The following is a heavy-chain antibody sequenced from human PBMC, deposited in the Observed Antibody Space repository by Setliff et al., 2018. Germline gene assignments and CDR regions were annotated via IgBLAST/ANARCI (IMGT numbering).Heavy chain of an antibody. D-gene: IGHD3-16*01. CDR2: INHSGTA. CDR1: GASFSNYY. Sequence: SETLSLTCTVYGASFSNYYWGWIRQPPGKGLDWIGEINHSGTANYDPSLEGRISISVDTSKRQFSLKLSSVTAADMAVYFCARPHGGDYAFDIWGQGRMVTVSS. CDR3: ARPHGGDYAFDI. J-gene: IGHJ3*02. V-gene: IGHV4-34*01.